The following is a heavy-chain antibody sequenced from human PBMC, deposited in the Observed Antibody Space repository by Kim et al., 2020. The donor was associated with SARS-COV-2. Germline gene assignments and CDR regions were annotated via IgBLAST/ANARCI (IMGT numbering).Heavy chain of an antibody. CDR3: ARGERRGNWGNYRRGKFDS. D-gene: IGHD3-16*01. J-gene: IGHJ4*02. CDR2: IYFNGNT. V-gene: IGHV4-61*01. CDR1: GDSVSSGSYY. Sequence: SETLSLTCSVSGDSVSSGSYYWSWIRQSPGEELEWIGYIYFNGNTNYNPSLKSRVTMSVDTSKDQFSLILNSVTAADTAVDYCARGERRGNWGNYRRGKFDSWGQGTLVTVSS.